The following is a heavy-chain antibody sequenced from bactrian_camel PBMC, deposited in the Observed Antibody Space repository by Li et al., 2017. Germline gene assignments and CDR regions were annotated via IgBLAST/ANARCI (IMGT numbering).Heavy chain of an antibody. V-gene: IGHV3S1*01. J-gene: IGHJ4*01. CDR1: APDTYC. Sequence: LVESGGGSVQPGGSLTLSCVASAPDTYCLAWFRQSPGKEREGLAALDSDGRMQYSNSVKGRFTISRNNRENLLYLQLDSLKTEDTAKYFCAKGIQRCPGSYCRPEGQGTQVTVS. D-gene: IGHD2*01. CDR2: LDSDGRM.